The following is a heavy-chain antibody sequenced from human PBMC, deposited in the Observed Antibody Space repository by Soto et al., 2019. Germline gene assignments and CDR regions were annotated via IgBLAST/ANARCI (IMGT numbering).Heavy chain of an antibody. Sequence: GGSLRLSCAASGFTFSSYSMNWVRQAPGKGLEWVSYISSSSSTIYYADSVKGRFTISRDNAKNSLYLQMNSLRDEDTAVYYCARDMKGIAAAGTVDYWGQGTLVTVSS. V-gene: IGHV3-48*02. CDR1: GFTFSSYS. D-gene: IGHD6-13*01. CDR2: ISSSSSTI. CDR3: ARDMKGIAAAGTVDY. J-gene: IGHJ4*02.